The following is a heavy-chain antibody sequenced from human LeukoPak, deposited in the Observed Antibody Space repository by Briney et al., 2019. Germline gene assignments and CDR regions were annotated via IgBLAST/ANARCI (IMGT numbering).Heavy chain of an antibody. CDR3: ARVGYCSGGSCYWTKLDY. V-gene: IGHV3-74*01. J-gene: IGHJ4*02. CDR1: GFTFSSYW. Sequence: PGGSLRLSCAASGFTFSSYWMHWVRKAPGKGLVWVSRINSDGSSTSYADSVRGRFTISGDNAKNTLYLQMNSLRAEHTAVYYCARVGYCSGGSCYWTKLDYWGQGTLVTVSS. D-gene: IGHD2-15*01. CDR2: INSDGSST.